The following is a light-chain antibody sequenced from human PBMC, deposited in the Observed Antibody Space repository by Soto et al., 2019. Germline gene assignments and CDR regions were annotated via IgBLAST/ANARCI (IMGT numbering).Light chain of an antibody. Sequence: DIQMTQSPSTQSASVGDRFTISCRASQSISSWLAWYQQKPGKAPKLLIYKASSLESGVPSRFSGSGSGTEFTFTISSLQPDDFATYYCQQYNSWWTFGQGTNVDI. CDR2: KAS. CDR1: QSISSW. J-gene: IGKJ1*01. CDR3: QQYNSWWT. V-gene: IGKV1-5*03.